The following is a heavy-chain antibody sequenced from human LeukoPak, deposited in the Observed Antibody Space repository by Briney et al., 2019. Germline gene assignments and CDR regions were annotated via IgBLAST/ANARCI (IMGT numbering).Heavy chain of an antibody. CDR2: IYYSGST. V-gene: IGHV4-39*07. Sequence: PSETLSLTCTVSGGSISSSSYYWGWIRQPPGKGLEWIGSIYYSGSTYYNPSLKSRVTISVDTSKNQFSLKLSSVTAADTAVYYCAREGSDYANYYYYYMDVWGQGTRVTVSS. CDR1: GGSISSSSYY. J-gene: IGHJ6*03. D-gene: IGHD4-17*01. CDR3: AREGSDYANYYYYYMDV.